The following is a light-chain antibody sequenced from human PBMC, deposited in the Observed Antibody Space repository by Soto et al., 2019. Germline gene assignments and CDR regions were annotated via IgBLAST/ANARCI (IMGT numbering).Light chain of an antibody. V-gene: IGLV1-51*01. J-gene: IGLJ2*01. CDR2: DNN. CDR3: GTWDSSLSAGV. CDR1: SSNIGNNY. Sequence: QSVLTQPPSVSAAPGQKVTISCSGSSSNIGNNYVSWYQQLPGTAPKLLIYDNNKRPSGIPDRFSGSKSGTSATLGITGLQTGDEADYYCGTWDSSLSAGVFGGRTK.